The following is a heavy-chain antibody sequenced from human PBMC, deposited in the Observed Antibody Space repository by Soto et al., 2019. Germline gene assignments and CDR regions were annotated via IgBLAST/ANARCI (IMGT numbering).Heavy chain of an antibody. CDR1: GFAFSSYA. J-gene: IGHJ4*02. Sequence: PVGSLRLSCAASGFAFSSYAMHWVRRAPGKGLEWVAVISYDASNKYYADSVKGRFTISRDNSKKTMYLQMSSLRAEDTAVYYCARPFSSGWYGDFDYWGQGTLVTVSS. CDR2: ISYDASNK. CDR3: ARPFSSGWYGDFDY. V-gene: IGHV3-30-3*01. D-gene: IGHD6-19*01.